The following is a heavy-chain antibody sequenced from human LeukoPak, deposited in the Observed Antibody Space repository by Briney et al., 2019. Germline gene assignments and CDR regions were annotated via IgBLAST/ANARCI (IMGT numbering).Heavy chain of an antibody. D-gene: IGHD6-13*01. Sequence: GGSLRLSCAASGFTFSSYAMSWVRQAPGKGLGWVSAISGSGGSTYYADSVKGRFTISRDNAKNSLYLQMNSLRAEDTAVYYCATSSTTRYYYYMDVWGKGTTVTVSS. CDR2: ISGSGGST. CDR3: ATSSTTRYYYYMDV. J-gene: IGHJ6*03. CDR1: GFTFSSYA. V-gene: IGHV3-23*01.